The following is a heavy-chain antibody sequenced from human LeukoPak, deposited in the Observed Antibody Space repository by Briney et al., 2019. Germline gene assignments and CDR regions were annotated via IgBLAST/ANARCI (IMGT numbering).Heavy chain of an antibody. CDR1: GFTFSSYS. Sequence: GGSLRLSCAASGFTFSSYSMNWVRQAPGKGLEWVSSISSSSSYIYYADSVKGRFTISRDNAKNSPYLQMNSLRAEDTAVYYCARVDDYDILTRDYYYGMDVWGQGTTVTVSS. CDR2: ISSSSSYI. D-gene: IGHD3-9*01. V-gene: IGHV3-21*01. J-gene: IGHJ6*02. CDR3: ARVDDYDILTRDYYYGMDV.